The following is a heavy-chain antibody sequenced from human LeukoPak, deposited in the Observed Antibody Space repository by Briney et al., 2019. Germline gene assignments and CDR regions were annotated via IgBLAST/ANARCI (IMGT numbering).Heavy chain of an antibody. J-gene: IGHJ1*01. CDR3: ARHENQLQTRDFQH. CDR2: IYYSGST. V-gene: IGHV4-39*01. D-gene: IGHD2-2*01. Sequence: SETLSLTCTVSGGSISSSSYYWGWIRQPPGKGLEWIGSIYYSGSTYYNPSLKSRVTISVDTSKNQFSLKLSSVTAADTAVYYCARHENQLQTRDFQHWGQGTLVTVSS. CDR1: GGSISSSSYY.